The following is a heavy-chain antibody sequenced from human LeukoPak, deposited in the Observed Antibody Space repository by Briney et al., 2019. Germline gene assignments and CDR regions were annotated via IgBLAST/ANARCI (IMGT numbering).Heavy chain of an antibody. V-gene: IGHV3-7*03. J-gene: IGHJ6*02. D-gene: IGHD6-13*01. CDR2: IKRDGSEK. CDR1: GFIFSSYW. CDR3: ARDERHGYRFNGLDV. Sequence: GGSLRLSCAASGFIFSSYWMSWVRQAPGKGLEWVANIKRDGSEKYYVGSVKGRFTISRDNAKNSLFLQMDSLRVDDTAVYYCARDERHGYRFNGLDVWGQGTTVTVSS.